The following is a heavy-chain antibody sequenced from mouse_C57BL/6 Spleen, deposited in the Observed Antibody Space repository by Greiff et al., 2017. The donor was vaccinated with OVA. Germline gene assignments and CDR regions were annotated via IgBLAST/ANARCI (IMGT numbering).Heavy chain of an antibody. V-gene: IGHV1-80*01. Sequence: VQLQQSGAELVKPGASVKISCKASGYAFSSYWMNWVKQRPGKGLEWIGQIYPGDGDTNYNGKFKGKATLTADKSSSTAYMQLSSLTSEDSAVDFCATTVVARDYFDYWGQGTTLTVSS. CDR2: IYPGDGDT. D-gene: IGHD1-1*01. CDR1: GYAFSSYW. J-gene: IGHJ2*01. CDR3: ATTVVARDYFDY.